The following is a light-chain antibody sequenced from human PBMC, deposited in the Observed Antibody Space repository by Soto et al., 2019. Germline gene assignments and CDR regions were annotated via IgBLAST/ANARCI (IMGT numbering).Light chain of an antibody. CDR3: SSYAGSNNVV. Sequence: QSALTQPPFASGSPGQSVTISCTGTSSDIDDYNYVSWYQQHPGKAPKLMIYEVSKRPSGVPDRFSGSKSGNTASLTVSGLQAEDEADYYCSSYAGSNNVVFGGGTKLTVL. CDR1: SSDIDDYNY. V-gene: IGLV2-8*01. CDR2: EVS. J-gene: IGLJ2*01.